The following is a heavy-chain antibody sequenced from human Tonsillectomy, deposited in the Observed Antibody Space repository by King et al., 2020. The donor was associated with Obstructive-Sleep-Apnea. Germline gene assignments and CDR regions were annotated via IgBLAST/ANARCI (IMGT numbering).Heavy chain of an antibody. CDR2: IYYSGST. D-gene: IGHD6-19*01. J-gene: IGHJ4*02. CDR3: AREAEGFDY. V-gene: IGHV4-59*01. Sequence: VQLQESGPGLVKPSETLSLTCTVSGGSISIYYWSWIRQPPGKGLEWIGDIYYSGSTNYNPSLKSRVTISVDTSKNQFSLKVSSVTAADTAVYYCAREAEGFDYWGQGTLVTVSS. CDR1: GGSISIYY.